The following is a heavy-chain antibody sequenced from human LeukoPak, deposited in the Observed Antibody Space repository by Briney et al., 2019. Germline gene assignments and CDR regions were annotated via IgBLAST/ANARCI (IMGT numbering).Heavy chain of an antibody. V-gene: IGHV3-74*01. CDR3: VRIIVGASNWFDS. CDR1: GFSFSTHW. CDR2: IHSDGSVT. D-gene: IGHD1-26*01. J-gene: IGHJ5*01. Sequence: GGSLRPSCAASGFSFSTHWMHWVRQAPGKGLVWVSRIHSDGSVTNYADSVKGRFTISRDNAKNTLYLQMNSLRAEDTAVYYCVRIIVGASNWFDSWGQGTLVTVSS.